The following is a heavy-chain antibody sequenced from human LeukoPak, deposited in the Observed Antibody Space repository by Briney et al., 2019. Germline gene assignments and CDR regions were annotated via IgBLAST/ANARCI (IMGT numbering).Heavy chain of an antibody. CDR2: ISFDGTHK. Sequence: PGGSLRLSCAASGFTFSSYAMHWVRQAPGKGLEWVTFISFDGTHKYYADSVKGRFTISRDNSKSTLYLQMNSLRAEDTAVYYCAKARGDIVVVPDSWGQGTLVTVSS. J-gene: IGHJ4*02. V-gene: IGHV3-30*04. D-gene: IGHD2-2*01. CDR3: AKARGDIVVVPDS. CDR1: GFTFSSYA.